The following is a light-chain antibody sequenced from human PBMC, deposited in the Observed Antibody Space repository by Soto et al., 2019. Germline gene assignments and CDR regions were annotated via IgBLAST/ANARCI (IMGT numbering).Light chain of an antibody. V-gene: IGLV1-51*01. Sequence: QSVLTQPPSVSAAPGQKVTISCSGSSSNIGNNYVSWYQQLPGTAPKLLIYDNNKRPSGIPDRFSGSKSGTSATLGITGLQTGDEADYYCGTWDSSLSVVFGGGPSSPS. CDR3: GTWDSSLSVV. J-gene: IGLJ2*01. CDR2: DNN. CDR1: SSNIGNNY.